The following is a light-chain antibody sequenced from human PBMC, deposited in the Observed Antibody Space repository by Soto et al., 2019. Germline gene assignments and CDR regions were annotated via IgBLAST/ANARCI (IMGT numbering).Light chain of an antibody. J-gene: IGKJ1*01. V-gene: IGKV3-20*01. Sequence: EIVLTQSPGTLSLYPGERATLSCRASQSVNSKYLAWYQQKPGQGPRPLMYGASSRATGIPDRFSGSGSGTDFTLTISRLEPEDFAVYYCQQYDSQPRTFGQGTKVEIK. CDR3: QQYDSQPRT. CDR1: QSVNSKY. CDR2: GAS.